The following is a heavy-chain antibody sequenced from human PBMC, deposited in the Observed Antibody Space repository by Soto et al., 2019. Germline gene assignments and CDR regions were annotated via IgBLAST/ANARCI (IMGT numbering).Heavy chain of an antibody. CDR3: TTNYYASGSYSY. D-gene: IGHD3-10*01. CDR2: IKSKTDGGTT. J-gene: IGHJ4*02. V-gene: IGHV3-15*01. Sequence: GGSLRLSCAASGFTFSNAWMSWVRQAPGKGLEWVGRIKSKTDGGTTDYAAPVKGRFTISRDDSKNTLYLQMNSLKTEDTAVYYCTTNYYASGSYSYWGQGTMVTVYS. CDR1: GFTFSNAW.